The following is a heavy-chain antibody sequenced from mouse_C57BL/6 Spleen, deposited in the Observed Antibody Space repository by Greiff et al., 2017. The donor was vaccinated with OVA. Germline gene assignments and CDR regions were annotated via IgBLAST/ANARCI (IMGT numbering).Heavy chain of an antibody. Sequence: VKLMESGPGLVQPSQSLSITCTVSGFSLTSYGVHWVRQSPGKGLEWLGVIWRGGSTDYNAAFMSRLSITKDNSKSQVFFKMNSLQADDTAIYYCAKREDYDSSMDYWGQGTSVTVSS. CDR2: IWRGGST. D-gene: IGHD1-1*01. V-gene: IGHV2-5*01. J-gene: IGHJ4*01. CDR1: GFSLTSYG. CDR3: AKREDYDSSMDY.